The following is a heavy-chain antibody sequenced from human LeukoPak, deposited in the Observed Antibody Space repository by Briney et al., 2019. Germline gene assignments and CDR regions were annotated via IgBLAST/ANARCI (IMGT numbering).Heavy chain of an antibody. V-gene: IGHV4-30-2*01. CDR3: ARVVSGWATEYFQH. D-gene: IGHD6-19*01. CDR1: GGSISSGGYS. CDR2: IYHSGST. Sequence: SETLSLTCAVSGGSISSGGYSWSWIRQPPGKGLEWIGYIYHSGSTYYNPSLKSRVTISVDRSKNQFSLKLSSVTAADTAVYYCARVVSGWATEYFQHWGQGTLVTVSS. J-gene: IGHJ1*01.